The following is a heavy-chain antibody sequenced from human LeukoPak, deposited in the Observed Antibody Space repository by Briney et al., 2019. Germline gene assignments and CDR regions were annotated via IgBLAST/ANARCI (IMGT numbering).Heavy chain of an antibody. CDR3: ARDMGSSWPQHAFDI. CDR1: GFTFSSYG. D-gene: IGHD6-13*01. Sequence: GGSLRLSCAASGFTFSSYGMHWVRQAPGKGLEWVAFIRYDGSNKYYADSVKGRFTISRDNAKNSLYLQMNSLRAEDTAVYYCARDMGSSWPQHAFDIWAQGTMVTVPS. V-gene: IGHV3-30*02. J-gene: IGHJ3*02. CDR2: IRYDGSNK.